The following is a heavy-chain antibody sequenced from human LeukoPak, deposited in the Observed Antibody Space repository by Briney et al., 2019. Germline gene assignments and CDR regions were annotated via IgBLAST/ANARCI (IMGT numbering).Heavy chain of an antibody. CDR2: IYSGGST. Sequence: GGSLRLSCAASGFTVSSNYMSWVRQAPGKGLEWVSVIYSGGSTYYADSVKGRFTISRDNSKNTLYLQINSLRAEDTAVYYCARDEYDSSGYHTGFDYWGQGTLVTVSS. CDR3: ARDEYDSSGYHTGFDY. D-gene: IGHD3-22*01. V-gene: IGHV3-66*02. J-gene: IGHJ4*02. CDR1: GFTVSSNY.